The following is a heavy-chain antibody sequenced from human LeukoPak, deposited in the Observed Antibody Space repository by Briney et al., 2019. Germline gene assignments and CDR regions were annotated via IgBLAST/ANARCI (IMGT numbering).Heavy chain of an antibody. J-gene: IGHJ4*02. CDR2: ISAYNGNT. CDR3: ARDLGRIAARDFDY. D-gene: IGHD6-6*01. V-gene: IGHV1-18*01. CDR1: GYTFTSYG. Sequence: GASVKVSRKASGYTFTSYGISQVRQAPGQGLEWMGWISAYNGNTNYAQKLQGRVTMTTDTSTSTAYMELRSLRSDDTAVYYCARDLGRIAARDFDYWGQGTLVTVSS.